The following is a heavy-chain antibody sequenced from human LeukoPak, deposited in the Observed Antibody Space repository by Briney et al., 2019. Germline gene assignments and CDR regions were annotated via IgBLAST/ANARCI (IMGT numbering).Heavy chain of an antibody. CDR3: ARDGCIQFESDY. J-gene: IGHJ4*02. CDR2: IYYSGST. CDR1: GGSISSGDYY. V-gene: IGHV4-30-4*01. Sequence: SETLSLTCTVSGGSISSGDYYWSWIRQPPGKGLEWIGYIYYSGSTYYNPSLKSRVTISVDTSKNQFSLKLSSVTAADTAVYYCARDGCIQFESDYWGEGTLVTVSS. D-gene: IGHD5-18*01.